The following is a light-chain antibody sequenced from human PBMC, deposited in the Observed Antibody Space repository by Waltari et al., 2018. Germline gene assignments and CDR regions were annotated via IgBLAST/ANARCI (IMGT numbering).Light chain of an antibody. Sequence: DIVMTQTPLSSSVTPGQPASISCRASQSLEHGNGNTYLSWLHQRPGQPPRLLIYQISNRFSGGPDRFSGSGAGTDFTLTISRVEAEDVGVYYCMQATEFPRTFGQGTKVEIK. CDR1: QSLEHGNGNTY. V-gene: IGKV2-24*01. CDR3: MQATEFPRT. CDR2: QIS. J-gene: IGKJ2*02.